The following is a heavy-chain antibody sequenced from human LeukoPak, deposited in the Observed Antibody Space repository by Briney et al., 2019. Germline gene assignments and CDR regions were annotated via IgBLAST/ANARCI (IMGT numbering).Heavy chain of an antibody. V-gene: IGHV3-9*01. D-gene: IGHD2-2*02. J-gene: IGHJ5*02. CDR2: ISWDSGSI. Sequence: GGSLRLSCAASGFTFDDHAMHWVRQAPGKGLEWVSGISWDSGSIGYADSVKGRFTISRDNAKNSLYLQMNSLRAEDTALYYCARVVVVPAAIEGGWFDPWGQGTLVTVSS. CDR3: ARVVVVPAAIEGGWFDP. CDR1: GFTFDDHA.